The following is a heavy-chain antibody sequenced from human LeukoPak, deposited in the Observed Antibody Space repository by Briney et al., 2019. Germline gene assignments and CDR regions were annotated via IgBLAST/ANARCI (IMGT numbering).Heavy chain of an antibody. CDR3: ARAFWDDYYDSSGYFYFDY. CDR2: ISAYNGNT. D-gene: IGHD3-22*01. Sequence: ASVKASCKASGYTFTSYGISWVRQAPGQWLEWMGWISAYNGNTNYAQKLQGRVTMTTDTSTSTAYMELRSLRSDDTAVYYCARAFWDDYYDSSGYFYFDYRGQGTLVTVSS. V-gene: IGHV1-18*01. CDR1: GYTFTSYG. J-gene: IGHJ4*02.